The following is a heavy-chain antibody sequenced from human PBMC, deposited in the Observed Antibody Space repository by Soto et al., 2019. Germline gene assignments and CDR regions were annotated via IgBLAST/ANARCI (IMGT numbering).Heavy chain of an antibody. V-gene: IGHV4-34*01. CDR1: GGSISSYY. D-gene: IGHD2-8*02. Sequence: SETLSLTCTVSGGSISSYYWSWIRQPPGKGLEWIGEINHSGSTNYNPSLKSRVTISVDTSKNQFSLKLTSVTAADTAVYYCARDKITGLFDYWGQGTLVTVS. CDR3: ARDKITGLFDY. J-gene: IGHJ4*02. CDR2: INHSGST.